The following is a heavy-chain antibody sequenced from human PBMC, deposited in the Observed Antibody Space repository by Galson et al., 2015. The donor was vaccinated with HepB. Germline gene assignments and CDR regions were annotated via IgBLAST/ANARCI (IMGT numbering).Heavy chain of an antibody. CDR3: ARVYCGGDPYYYGMDV. V-gene: IGHV4-59*01. CDR2: IYYSGST. CDR1: GGSISSYY. D-gene: IGHD2-21*02. Sequence: SETLSLTCTVSGGSISSYYWSWIRQPPGKGLEWIGYIYYSGSTNYNPSLKSRVTISVDTSKNQFSLKLSSVTAADTAVYYCARVYCGGDPYYYGMDVWGQGTTVTVSS. J-gene: IGHJ6*02.